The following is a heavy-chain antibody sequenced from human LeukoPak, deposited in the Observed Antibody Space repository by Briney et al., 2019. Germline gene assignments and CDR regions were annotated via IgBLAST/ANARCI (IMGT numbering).Heavy chain of an antibody. V-gene: IGHV1-69*13. CDR3: AADSEAVAGTSYYYYGMDV. CDR1: GGTFSSYA. Sequence: ASVKVSCEASGGTFSSYAISWVRQAPGQGLEWMGGIIPIFGTANYAQKFQGRVTITADESTSTAYMELSSLRSEDTAVYYCAADSEAVAGTSYYYYGMDVWGQGTTVTVSS. D-gene: IGHD6-19*01. J-gene: IGHJ6*02. CDR2: IIPIFGTA.